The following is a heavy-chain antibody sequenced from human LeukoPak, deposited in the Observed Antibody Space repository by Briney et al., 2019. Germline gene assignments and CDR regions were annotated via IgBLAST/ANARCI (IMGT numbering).Heavy chain of an antibody. J-gene: IGHJ5*02. V-gene: IGHV3-23*01. CDR3: AKDLCCSDQPQFDP. CDR2: ISGSGGST. D-gene: IGHD3-16*01. CDR1: GFTFSSCA. Sequence: GGSLRLSCAASGFTFSSCAMSWVRQAPGKGLEWVSAISGSGGSTYYADSVKGRFTISRDNSKNTLYLQMNSLRAEDTAVYYCAKDLCCSDQPQFDPWGQGTLVTVSS.